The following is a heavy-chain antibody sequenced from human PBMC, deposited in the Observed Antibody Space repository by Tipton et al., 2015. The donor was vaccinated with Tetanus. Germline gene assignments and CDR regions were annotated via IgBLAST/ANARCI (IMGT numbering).Heavy chain of an antibody. V-gene: IGHV3-48*02. Sequence: SLRLSCVASGLMFSTYSTNWVRQAPGKRPEWIAFITSSSGTTYYADSVKGRFTISRDNAKNSVFLQMTGLRNDDTAVYYCVTCRQRWLQPPFDFWGQGTLVTVSS. D-gene: IGHD5-24*01. CDR3: VTCRQRWLQPPFDF. J-gene: IGHJ4*02. CDR1: GLMFSTYS. CDR2: ITSSSGTT.